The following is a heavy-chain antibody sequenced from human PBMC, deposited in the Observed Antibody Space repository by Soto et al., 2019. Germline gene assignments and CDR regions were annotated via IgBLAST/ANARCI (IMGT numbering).Heavy chain of an antibody. CDR2: MNPNSGNT. D-gene: IGHD2-2*01. V-gene: IGHV1-8*01. Sequence: QMQLVQSGAEVKKHGASVKVSCKASGYTFTNYDIRWVRQATGQGLEWMGWMNPNSGNTGYAQKLQGRVNMTRITSIRTVYMELSSLRSDDTAVYYCMRAPRVTVVPVAGGQPNGSYYMDVWCEGTTVTVSS. CDR1: GYTFTNYD. J-gene: IGHJ6*03. CDR3: MRAPRVTVVPVAGGQPNGSYYMDV.